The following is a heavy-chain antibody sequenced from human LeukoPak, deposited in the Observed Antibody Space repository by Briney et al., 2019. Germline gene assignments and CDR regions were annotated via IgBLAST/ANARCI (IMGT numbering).Heavy chain of an antibody. V-gene: IGHV1-18*01. CDR2: ISTYNGYS. Sequence: ASVKVSCKTSGYTFTSSAITWVRQAPGQGLEWMGWISTYNGYSKYAQNLQGRVTMTADTSTSTAYMELSSLRSDDTAVYYCAKNSSGGYSDYWGQGTLVTVSS. CDR3: AKNSSGGYSDY. J-gene: IGHJ4*02. CDR1: GYTFTSSA. D-gene: IGHD6-19*01.